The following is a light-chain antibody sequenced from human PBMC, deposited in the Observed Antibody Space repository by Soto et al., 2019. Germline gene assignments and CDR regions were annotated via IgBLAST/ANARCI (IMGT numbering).Light chain of an antibody. Sequence: ELVMTQSPGTLSVSPGEGVTLSCRASQSVGNSLAWYQQKPGQAPRLLIYGASNRATGIPDRFSGSGSGTDFTLTITRLEPEDFAVYSCQQYGRSPFTFGPGTKVDIK. CDR3: QQYGRSPFT. CDR2: GAS. V-gene: IGKV3-20*01. CDR1: QSVGNS. J-gene: IGKJ3*01.